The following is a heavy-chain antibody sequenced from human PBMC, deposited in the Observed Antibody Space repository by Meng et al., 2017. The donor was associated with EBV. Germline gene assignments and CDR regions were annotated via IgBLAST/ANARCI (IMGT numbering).Heavy chain of an antibody. CDR1: GYTFTSYD. CDR3: ARGRGVYCSGGSCYPGWFDP. CDR2: MNPNSGNT. Sequence: QVRLVRAGVGMKKPGASVKVSCKASGYTFTSYDINWVRQATGQGLEWMGWMNPNSGNTGYAQKFQGRVTMTRNTSISTAYMELSSLRSEDTAVYYCARGRGVYCSGGSCYPGWFDPWGQGTLVIVSS. V-gene: IGHV1-8*01. J-gene: IGHJ5*02. D-gene: IGHD2-15*01.